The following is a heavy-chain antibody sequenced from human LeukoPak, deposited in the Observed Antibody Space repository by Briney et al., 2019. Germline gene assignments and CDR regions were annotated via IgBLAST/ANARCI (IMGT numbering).Heavy chain of an antibody. Sequence: SETLSLTCTVSGGSISSYYWSWIRQPPGKGLEWIGSIYYSGSTYYNPSLKSRVTISVDTSKNQFSLKLSSVTAADTAVYYCARESLGYCSGGSCHYYYGMDVWGQGTTVTVSS. CDR3: ARESLGYCSGGSCHYYYGMDV. V-gene: IGHV4-39*07. J-gene: IGHJ6*02. CDR1: GGSISSYY. CDR2: IYYSGST. D-gene: IGHD2-15*01.